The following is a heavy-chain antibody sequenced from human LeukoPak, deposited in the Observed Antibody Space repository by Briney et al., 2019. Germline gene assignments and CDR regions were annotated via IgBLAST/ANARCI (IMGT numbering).Heavy chain of an antibody. CDR3: AREPLGFFDY. CDR2: ISSSSSYI. D-gene: IGHD7-27*01. CDR1: GFTLSSYS. J-gene: IGHJ4*02. Sequence: GGSLRLSCAASGFTLSSYSMNWVRQAPGKGLEWVSSISSSSSYIYYADSVKGRFTISRDNAKNSLYLQMNSLRAEDTAVYYCAREPLGFFDYWGQGTLVTVSS. V-gene: IGHV3-21*01.